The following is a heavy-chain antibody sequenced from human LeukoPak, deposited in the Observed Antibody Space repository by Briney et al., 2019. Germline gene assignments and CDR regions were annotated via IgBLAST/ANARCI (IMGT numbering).Heavy chain of an antibody. Sequence: GGSLRLSCAASGFTLSGYTMNWVRQAPGKELQWVSSISTSSTYIYYTDSVKGRFTISRDNAENSLYLQMNSLRPENTAVYYCAREESYCSGDCSPAWGQGTLVTVSS. CDR1: GFTLSGYT. V-gene: IGHV3-21*01. CDR3: AREESYCSGDCSPA. D-gene: IGHD2-21*02. J-gene: IGHJ5*02. CDR2: ISTSSTYI.